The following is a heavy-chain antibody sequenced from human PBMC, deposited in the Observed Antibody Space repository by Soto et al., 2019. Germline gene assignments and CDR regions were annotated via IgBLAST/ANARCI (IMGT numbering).Heavy chain of an antibody. V-gene: IGHV3-21*01. CDR2: ISSSSSYI. CDR3: ARDCSGGSCYTLLPSGEYYFDY. CDR1: GFTFSSYS. Sequence: GGSLRLSCAASGFTFSSYSMNWVRQAPGKGLEWVSSISSSSSYIYYADTVKGRFTISRDNAKNSLYLKMNSLRAEDTAVYYCARDCSGGSCYTLLPSGEYYFDYWGQGTLVTVSS. J-gene: IGHJ4*02. D-gene: IGHD2-15*01.